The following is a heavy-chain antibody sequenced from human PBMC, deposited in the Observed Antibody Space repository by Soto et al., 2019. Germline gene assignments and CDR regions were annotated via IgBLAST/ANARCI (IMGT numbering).Heavy chain of an antibody. CDR3: AKEPSTPVAAASWLDY. CDR1: GFTFDDYA. Sequence: EVQLVASGGGLVQPGRSLRLSCAASGFTFDDYAMHWVRQAPGKGLEWVSGISWNSGSIGYADYEKGRFTIARDNAKNSLYLQMNSQRAEDTAFSYCAKEPSTPVAAASWLDYWGQGTLVTVSS. J-gene: IGHJ4*02. CDR2: ISWNSGSI. V-gene: IGHV3-9*01. D-gene: IGHD6-19*01.